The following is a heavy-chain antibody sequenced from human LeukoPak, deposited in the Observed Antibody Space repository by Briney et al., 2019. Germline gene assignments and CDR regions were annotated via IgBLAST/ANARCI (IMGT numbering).Heavy chain of an antibody. CDR1: GGTFSNYA. D-gene: IGHD6-13*01. CDR3: ATDLADATYGFDI. CDR2: IIPILGTS. V-gene: IGHV1-69*05. Sequence: SVKVSCKTSGGTFSNYAISWVRQAPGQGLEWVGGIIPILGTSNSAEKFQGRLTVTTDEFTGTAYMELSTLRSEDAAVYYCATDLADATYGFDIWGQGTMVTVSS. J-gene: IGHJ3*02.